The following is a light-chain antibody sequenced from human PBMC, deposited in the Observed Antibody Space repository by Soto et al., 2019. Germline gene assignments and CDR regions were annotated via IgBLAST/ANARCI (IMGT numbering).Light chain of an antibody. CDR2: VAS. CDR1: QSISRY. CDR3: QQSYILPYT. V-gene: IGKV1-39*01. J-gene: IGKJ2*01. Sequence: DIQMTQSASSLSASVGDRVTITCRASQSISRYLSWYQQKPGKAPKLLISVASSLQSGVPARFSGSGSGTDFTLSIDSLQPEDFATYHCQQSYILPYTFGHGTKLDIK.